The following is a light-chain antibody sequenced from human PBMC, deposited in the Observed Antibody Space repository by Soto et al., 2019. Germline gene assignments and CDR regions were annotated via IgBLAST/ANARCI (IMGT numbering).Light chain of an antibody. V-gene: IGLV2-23*01. CDR2: EGS. CDR1: SSDVGSYNL. J-gene: IGLJ2*01. Sequence: QSALTQPASVSGSPGQSITISCTGTSSDVGSYNLVSWYQQYPGKAPKLMIYEGSKRPSGVSNRFSGSKSGNTASLTISGLQAEAEAAYYCCSYAGSNTPVVFGGGTKLTVL. CDR3: CSYAGSNTPVV.